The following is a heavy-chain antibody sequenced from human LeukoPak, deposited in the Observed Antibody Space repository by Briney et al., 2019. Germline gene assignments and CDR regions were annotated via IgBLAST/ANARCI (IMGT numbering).Heavy chain of an antibody. CDR2: IYPGDSDT. J-gene: IGHJ4*02. CDR1: GYSFTSYW. V-gene: IGHV5-51*01. CDR3: ASRKYCSSTSCYFTFDY. Sequence: GESLKISCKGSGYSFTSYWIGWVRQMPGKGLEWMGIIYPGDSDTRYSPSFQGQVTISADKSISTAYLQWSSLKASDTATYYCASRKYCSSTSCYFTFDYWGQGTLVTVSS. D-gene: IGHD2-2*01.